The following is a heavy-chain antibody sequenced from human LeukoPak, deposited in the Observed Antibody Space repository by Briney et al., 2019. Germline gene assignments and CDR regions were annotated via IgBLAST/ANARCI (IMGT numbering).Heavy chain of an antibody. V-gene: IGHV3-74*01. Sequence: GGSLGLSCAASGFTFSDYWMHWIRQGPGKGLVWVSHINTDGRTTAYAGSVKGRFTVSRDNAKNTLYLQMNSLTPEDTAVYYCARGTTDDYGLDYSGQGALVTVSS. CDR1: GFTFSDYW. D-gene: IGHD3-16*01. CDR3: ARGTTDDYGLDY. CDR2: INTDGRTT. J-gene: IGHJ4*02.